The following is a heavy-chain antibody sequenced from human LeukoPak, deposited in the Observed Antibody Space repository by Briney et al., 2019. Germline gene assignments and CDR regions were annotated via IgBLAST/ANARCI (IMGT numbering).Heavy chain of an antibody. D-gene: IGHD1-1*01. V-gene: IGHV1-2*02. Sequence: ASVKVSCMASGNTFIGYYLHWVRQARGQGLQWMGWIYPNSGGTYYAHNFQGRVTMTRDTSISTVYMELSSLRSDDTAVYYCAREGQLERRRDLDYWGQGTLVTVSS. CDR2: IYPNSGGT. J-gene: IGHJ4*02. CDR1: GNTFIGYY. CDR3: AREGQLERRRDLDY.